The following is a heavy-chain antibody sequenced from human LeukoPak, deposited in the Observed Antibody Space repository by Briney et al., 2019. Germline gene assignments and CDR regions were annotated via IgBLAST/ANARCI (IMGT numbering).Heavy chain of an antibody. V-gene: IGHV4-34*01. CDR1: GGSFSGYY. CDR3: ARLLRRLWFGELFHDY. Sequence: SETLSLTCAVYGGSFSGYYWSWIRQPPGKGLEWIGEINHSGSTNYNPSLKSRVTISVDTSKNQFSLKLSSVTAADTAVYYCARLLRRLWFGELFHDYWGQGTLVTVSS. J-gene: IGHJ4*02. CDR2: INHSGST. D-gene: IGHD3-10*01.